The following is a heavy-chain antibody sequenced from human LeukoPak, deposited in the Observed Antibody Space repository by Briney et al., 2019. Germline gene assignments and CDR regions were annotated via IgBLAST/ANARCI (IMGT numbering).Heavy chain of an antibody. D-gene: IGHD6-13*01. J-gene: IGHJ3*02. CDR2: IKEDETAK. Sequence: GGSLRLSCAASGFTFEDNGMSWVRQAPGKGLEWVANIKEDETAKYYVDSVRGRFTSSRDNAKNSLYLQMNSLRAEDTAVYYCARALEAGIFDIWGQGTLVTVSS. V-gene: IGHV3-7*01. CDR1: GFTFEDNG. CDR3: ARALEAGIFDI.